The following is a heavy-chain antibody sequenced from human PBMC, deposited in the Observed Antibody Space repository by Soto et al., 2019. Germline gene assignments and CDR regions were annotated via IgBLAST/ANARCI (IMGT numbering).Heavy chain of an antibody. D-gene: IGHD6-13*01. Sequence: QVQLVQSGAEVKKPGSSVKVSCKASGGTFSSYAIIWVRQAPGQGLEWMGGIIPIFGTANYAQKFQGRVTITADEATSTAYMELSSLRSEDTAVYSCARPENIAAAPSHFDYWGQGTLVIVSS. J-gene: IGHJ4*02. V-gene: IGHV1-69*01. CDR2: IIPIFGTA. CDR1: GGTFSSYA. CDR3: ARPENIAAAPSHFDY.